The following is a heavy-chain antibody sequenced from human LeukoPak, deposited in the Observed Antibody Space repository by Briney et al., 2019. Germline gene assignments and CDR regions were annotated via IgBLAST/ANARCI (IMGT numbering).Heavy chain of an antibody. D-gene: IGHD6-19*01. J-gene: IGHJ5*02. CDR1: GVTFSDYY. Sequence: PGGSLRLSCAASGVTFSDYYMSWIRQAPGKGLEWVSYISSSGSTIYYADSVKGRFTISRDNAKNSLYLQMNSLRAEDTAVYYCARVSKRAYSSGWYGGSWFDPWGQGTLVTVSS. V-gene: IGHV3-11*01. CDR3: ARVSKRAYSSGWYGGSWFDP. CDR2: ISSSGSTI.